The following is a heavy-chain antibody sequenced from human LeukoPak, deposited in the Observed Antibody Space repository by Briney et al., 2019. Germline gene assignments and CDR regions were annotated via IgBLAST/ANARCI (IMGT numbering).Heavy chain of an antibody. CDR2: INPNSGGT. CDR1: GHTFTGYY. D-gene: IGHD1-1*01. Sequence: VASVKVSCKASGHTFTGYYMHWVRQAPGQGLEWMGWINPNSGGTNYAQKFQGRVTMTRDTSISTAYMELSRLTSDDTAVYYCARDKQLDWAHYFYYYMDVWGKGTTVTVSS. V-gene: IGHV1-2*02. J-gene: IGHJ6*03. CDR3: ARDKQLDWAHYFYYYMDV.